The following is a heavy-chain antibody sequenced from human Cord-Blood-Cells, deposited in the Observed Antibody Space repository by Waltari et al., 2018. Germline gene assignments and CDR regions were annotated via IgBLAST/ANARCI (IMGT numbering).Heavy chain of an antibody. CDR1: GGSISSSSYY. J-gene: IGHJ5*02. D-gene: IGHD3-16*02. V-gene: IGHV4-39*01. CDR2: IYYSGST. CDR3: ARLTNQSKYRNTNWFDP. Sequence: QLQLQESGPGLVKPSETLSLTCTVSGGSISSSSYYWGWIRQPHGKGLEWIGSIYYSGSTYYNPSLKSRVTISVDTSKNQCSLKLSSVTAADTAVYYCARLTNQSKYRNTNWFDPWGQGTLVTVSS.